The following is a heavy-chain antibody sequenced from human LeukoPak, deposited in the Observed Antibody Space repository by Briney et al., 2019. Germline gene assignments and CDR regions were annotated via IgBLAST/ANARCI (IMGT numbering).Heavy chain of an antibody. J-gene: IGHJ4*02. Sequence: SQTLSLTCTVSVGSISSYYWIWIRQPPGKGLEWIGYIYYSGSTNHNTSLKSRVTISVDTSKNQFSLKLSSVTAADTAVYYCAGPIVATTLRRGYYDSSDYVPRYWGQVTLVTVSS. CDR2: IYYSGST. D-gene: IGHD3-22*01. CDR1: VGSISSYY. V-gene: IGHV4-59*08. CDR3: AGPIVATTLRRGYYDSSDYVPRY.